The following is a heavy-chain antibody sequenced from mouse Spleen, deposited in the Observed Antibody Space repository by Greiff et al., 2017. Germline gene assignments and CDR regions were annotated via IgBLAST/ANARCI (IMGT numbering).Heavy chain of an antibody. V-gene: IGHV5-9*04. CDR1: GFTFSSYA. Sequence: EVKLVESGGGLVKLGGSLKLSCAASGFTFSSYAMSWVRQTPEKRLEWVATISSGGGNTYYPDSVKGRFTISRDNAKNTLYLQMSSLKSEDTAMYYCASQHFDYWGQGTTLTVSS. CDR2: ISSGGGNT. CDR3: ASQHFDY. J-gene: IGHJ2*01.